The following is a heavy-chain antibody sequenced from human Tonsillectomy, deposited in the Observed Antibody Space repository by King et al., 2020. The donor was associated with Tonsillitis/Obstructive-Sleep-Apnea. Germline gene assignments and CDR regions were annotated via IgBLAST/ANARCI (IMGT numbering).Heavy chain of an antibody. CDR2: IWYDGSNK. D-gene: IGHD1-26*01. CDR1: GFTFSSYG. Sequence: VQLVESGGGVVQPGRSLRLSCAASGFTFSSYGMHWVRQAPGKGLEWVAVIWYDGSNKYYADSVKGRFTISRDNSKNTLYLQMNSLRDEDTAVYYCARDDSGSYHVHFDYWGQGTLVTVSS. J-gene: IGHJ4*02. V-gene: IGHV3-33*01. CDR3: ARDDSGSYHVHFDY.